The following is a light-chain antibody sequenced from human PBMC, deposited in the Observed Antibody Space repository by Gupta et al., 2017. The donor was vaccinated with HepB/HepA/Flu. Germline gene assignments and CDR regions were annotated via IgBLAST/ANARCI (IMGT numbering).Light chain of an antibody. CDR1: QSISSY. V-gene: IGKV1-39*01. CDR2: AAS. Sequence: GDRVTITCRASQSISSYLNWYQQKPGKAPKLLIYAASSLQSGVPSRFSGSGSGTDFTLTSSSLQPEDFATYYCQQSYSTPRTFGVGTKVEIK. J-gene: IGKJ4*01. CDR3: QQSYSTPRT.